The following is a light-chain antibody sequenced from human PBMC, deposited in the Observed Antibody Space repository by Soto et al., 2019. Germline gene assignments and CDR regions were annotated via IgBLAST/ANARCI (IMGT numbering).Light chain of an antibody. V-gene: IGLV1-47*02. CDR1: DSNIGSNS. Sequence: QSVLTQPPSASGTAGQVVTLSCSGGDSNIGSNSVYWYQHLPRMAPKLLIYYNNQRPSGVPDRFSGSRSGTSASLAIVGLRSEDEAVYYCAAWDASLSACVFGNGTKLPVL. CDR2: YNN. J-gene: IGLJ1*01. CDR3: AAWDASLSACV.